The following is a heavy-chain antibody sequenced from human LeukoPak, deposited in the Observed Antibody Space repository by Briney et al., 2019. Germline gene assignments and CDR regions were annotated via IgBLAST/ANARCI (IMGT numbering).Heavy chain of an antibody. D-gene: IGHD5-18*01. CDR3: ARDSSYGYDY. CDR2: IKSDGTYT. Sequence: GGSLRLSCAASGFTFSNYWMHWVRQAPGKGLVWVSRIKSDGTYTTYADSVKGRFTISRDNAKNTLYLQMNSLRAEDAAVYYCARDSSYGYDYWGQGTLVTVSS. CDR1: GFTFSNYW. V-gene: IGHV3-74*01. J-gene: IGHJ4*02.